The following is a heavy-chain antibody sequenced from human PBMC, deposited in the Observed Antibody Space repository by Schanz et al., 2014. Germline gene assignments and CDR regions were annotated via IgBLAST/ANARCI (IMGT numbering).Heavy chain of an antibody. CDR3: TKFETRTGTNY. Sequence: EVQLVESGGGLIQPGGSLRLSCAVSGFTVSSNYMSWVRQAPGKGLEWVSTVYMSAASTRYADSVKGRFTISRDNSKNTLYLQMNSLRAEDTAVYYCTKFETRTGTNYWGQGTLVTVSS. CDR1: GFTVSSNY. D-gene: IGHD1-1*01. J-gene: IGHJ4*02. V-gene: IGHV3-66*03. CDR2: VYMSAAST.